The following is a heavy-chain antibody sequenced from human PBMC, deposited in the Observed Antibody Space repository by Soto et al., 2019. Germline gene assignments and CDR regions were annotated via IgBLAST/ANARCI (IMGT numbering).Heavy chain of an antibody. Sequence: GVLRLSCAASGFTFSSYSMNWVRQAPGKGLEWVSSISSSSSYIYYADSVKGRFTISRDNAKNSLYLQMNSLRAEDTAVYYCARDRGYSSSWSHYDYYGMDVWGQGTTVTVSS. CDR3: ARDRGYSSSWSHYDYYGMDV. J-gene: IGHJ6*02. CDR1: GFTFSSYS. CDR2: ISSSSSYI. V-gene: IGHV3-21*01. D-gene: IGHD6-13*01.